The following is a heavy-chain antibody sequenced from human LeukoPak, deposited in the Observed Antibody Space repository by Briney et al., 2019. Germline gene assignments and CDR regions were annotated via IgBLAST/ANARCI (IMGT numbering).Heavy chain of an antibody. CDR3: ARDGGSSSFGC. J-gene: IGHJ4*02. D-gene: IGHD6-13*01. Sequence: ASVRVSCKASGGTFISYAISWVRQAPGQGLEWMGRIIPIFGTANYAQKFQGRGTITTDESTSTAYMELSSLRSEDTAVYYCARDGGSSSFGCWGQGTLVTVSS. CDR2: IIPIFGTA. CDR1: GGTFISYA. V-gene: IGHV1-69*05.